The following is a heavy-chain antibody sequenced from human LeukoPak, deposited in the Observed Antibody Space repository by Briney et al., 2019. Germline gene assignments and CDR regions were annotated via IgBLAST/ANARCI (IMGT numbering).Heavy chain of an antibody. D-gene: IGHD4-17*01. CDR3: ARGGDYGDYGFDY. J-gene: IGHJ4*02. CDR1: GFSFRSYA. Sequence: GRSLRLSCAASGFSFRSYAMHWVRQAPGKGLEWVAVISYDGSNKYYADSVKGRFTISRDNAKNSLYLQMNSLRAEDTAVYYCARGGDYGDYGFDYWGQGTLVTVSS. V-gene: IGHV3-30*04. CDR2: ISYDGSNK.